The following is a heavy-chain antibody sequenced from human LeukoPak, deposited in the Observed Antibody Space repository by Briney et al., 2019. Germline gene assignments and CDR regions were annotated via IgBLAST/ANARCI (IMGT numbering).Heavy chain of an antibody. J-gene: IGHJ4*02. V-gene: IGHV1-2*02. D-gene: IGHD6-13*01. CDR2: INPNSGDT. Sequence: ASVEVSCKASGYTFTGYYMHWVRQAPGQGLEWMGWINPNSGDTNYAQKFQGRVALTRDTSISSAYMDLNRLRSDDTAVYYCARGSHSSSWYPFDYWGQGTLVTVSS. CDR1: GYTFTGYY. CDR3: ARGSHSSSWYPFDY.